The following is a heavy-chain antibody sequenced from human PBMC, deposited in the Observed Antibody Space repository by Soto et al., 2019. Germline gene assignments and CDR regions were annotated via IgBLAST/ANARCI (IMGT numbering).Heavy chain of an antibody. CDR1: GFSFFHYG. J-gene: IGHJ4*02. D-gene: IGHD3-9*01. CDR3: GKAGGSELRYFDWPEVGV. V-gene: IGHV3-30*18. Sequence: QVHVVESGGGVVQPGTSLRLSCTASGFSFFHYGFAWIRQAPGKGLEWVAVVTYDSSEKYYADSVKGRFTISRDNSKNTVYLKMDSLQHNDSALYYCGKAGGSELRYFDWPEVGVWGQGTLVTVSS. CDR2: VTYDSSEK.